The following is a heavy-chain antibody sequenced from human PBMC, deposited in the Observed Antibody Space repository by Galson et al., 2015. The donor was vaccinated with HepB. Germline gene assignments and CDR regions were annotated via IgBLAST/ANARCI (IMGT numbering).Heavy chain of an antibody. V-gene: IGHV3-33*01. CDR2: IWYDGGNK. J-gene: IGHJ4*02. CDR1: GFTFRSYG. D-gene: IGHD2-15*01. Sequence: SLRLSCAASGFTFRSYGMHWVRQAPGKGLDWVAIIWYDGGNKYYADSVKGRFTISRDNSKSVLYLQMNSLRAEDTAVYYCASLYCSGGTCSLDHWGLGTLVTVSS. CDR3: ASLYCSGGTCSLDH.